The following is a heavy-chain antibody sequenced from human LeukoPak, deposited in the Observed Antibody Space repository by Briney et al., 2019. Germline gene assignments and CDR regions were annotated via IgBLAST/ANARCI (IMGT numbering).Heavy chain of an antibody. CDR1: GFTFSSYA. D-gene: IGHD3-22*01. J-gene: IGHJ4*02. CDR3: AKEELYYYDSSGYSN. CDR2: ISGSGGST. V-gene: IGHV3-23*01. Sequence: GGSLRLSCAASGFTFSSYAMSWVRKAPGKGLEWVSGISGSGGSTYYADSVKGRFTISRDNSKNTLYLQMNSLRAEDTAVYYCAKEELYYYDSSGYSNWGQGTLVTVSS.